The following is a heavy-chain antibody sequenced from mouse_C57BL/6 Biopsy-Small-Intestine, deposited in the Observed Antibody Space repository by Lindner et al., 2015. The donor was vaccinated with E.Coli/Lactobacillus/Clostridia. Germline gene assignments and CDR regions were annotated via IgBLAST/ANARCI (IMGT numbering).Heavy chain of an antibody. Sequence: LQESGAELIRPGISVKMSCKTAGYTFTNYWIGWVKRRPGHGLEWIGEIYPGGGYSNYNEKFKGKATLTADTSSSTAYMELSSLTSEDSAIFYCARSPRATPYAMDYWGQGTSVTVSS. CDR3: ARSPRATPYAMDY. J-gene: IGHJ4*01. D-gene: IGHD3-1*01. V-gene: IGHV1-63*02. CDR1: GYTFTNYW. CDR2: IYPGGGYS.